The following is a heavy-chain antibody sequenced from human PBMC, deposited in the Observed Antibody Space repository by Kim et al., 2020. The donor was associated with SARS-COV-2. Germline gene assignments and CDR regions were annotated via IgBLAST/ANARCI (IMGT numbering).Heavy chain of an antibody. J-gene: IGHJ4*02. CDR1: GLTFDGYW. Sequence: GESLRLSCAGSGLTFDGYWMNWVRQAPGKGLEWLAIIKQDASEMFYVDSVRGRFTISRDNAKNLLYLQMNSLTPEDTAVYYCVGGAGWLPDYWGQGTLVSVSS. D-gene: IGHD5-12*01. CDR3: VGGAGWLPDY. CDR2: IKQDASEM. V-gene: IGHV3-7*01.